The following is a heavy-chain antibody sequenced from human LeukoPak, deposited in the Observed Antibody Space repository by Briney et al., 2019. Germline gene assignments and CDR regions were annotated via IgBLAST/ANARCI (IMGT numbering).Heavy chain of an antibody. V-gene: IGHV4-4*07. Sequence: SETLSLTCTVSGGSISSYYWSWIRQPAGKGLEWIGRIYTSGSTNYNPSLKSRVTISVDTSKNQFSLKLSSVTAADTAVYYCARGLGSKVPVSMDVWGQGTTVTVSS. CDR1: GGSISSYY. CDR2: IYTSGST. J-gene: IGHJ6*02. CDR3: ARGLGSKVPVSMDV. D-gene: IGHD3-10*01.